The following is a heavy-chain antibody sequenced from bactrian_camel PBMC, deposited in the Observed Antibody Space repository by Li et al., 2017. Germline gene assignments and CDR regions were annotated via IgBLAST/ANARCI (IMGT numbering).Heavy chain of an antibody. V-gene: IGHV3-2*01. CDR1: GFKFGDYF. CDR3: AEAPFRDGFSTKC. D-gene: IGHD2*01. Sequence: QVQLVESGGGLQQPGGSLTLSCATSGFKFGDYFMSWVRQAPGKGLEWVSSIYSDGSNTYYADSVKGRFTISHDKSKNTAYLQMNDLKPEDTAMYYCAEAPFRDGFSTKCRGQGTQVTVS. CDR2: IYSDGSNT. J-gene: IGHJ4*01.